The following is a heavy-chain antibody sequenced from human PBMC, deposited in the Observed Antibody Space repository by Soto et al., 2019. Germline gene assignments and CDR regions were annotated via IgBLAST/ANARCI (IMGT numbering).Heavy chain of an antibody. J-gene: IGHJ4*02. CDR3: ARWSYLDY. CDR1: VFSFGSYA. Sequence: WWSLRLSCSASVFSFGSYALSWCRQAPGKGLEWVSTISGSDGKTFYADSVKGRFSISRDTSQNTLYLQMNSLRADDTAIYYCARWSYLDYWGQGTRVTVSS. CDR2: ISGSDGKT. V-gene: IGHV3-23*01. D-gene: IGHD3-3*01.